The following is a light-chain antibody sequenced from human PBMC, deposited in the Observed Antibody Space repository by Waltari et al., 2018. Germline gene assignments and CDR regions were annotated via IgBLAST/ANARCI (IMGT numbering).Light chain of an antibody. V-gene: IGLV3-21*04. CDR1: NIGTSS. CDR3: HVWHPHVDPGV. J-gene: IGLJ1*01. Sequence: SYVVTQPPSVSVAPGETATITCGGDNIGTSSVQWYQHKAGQAPVLVIFYDRDRPSGIPDRFSGSNSGNTATLTISRVEAGDEARYYCHVWHPHVDPGVFGTGTEVTVL. CDR2: YDR.